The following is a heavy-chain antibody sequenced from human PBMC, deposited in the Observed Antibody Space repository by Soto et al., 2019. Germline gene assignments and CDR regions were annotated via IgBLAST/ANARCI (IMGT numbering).Heavy chain of an antibody. J-gene: IGHJ4*02. CDR1: GFIFSEST. CDR2: VSTSGRST. V-gene: IGHV3-64*04. CDR3: ARGTLAAAVDY. D-gene: IGHD6-13*01. Sequence: PVGSLRLSCSASGFIFSESTIYWVRQVPGKGLEAISAVSTSGRSTYYADSVKDRFTISRDNSKNSLYLQMNSLRAEDTAVYYCARGTLAAAVDYWGQGTPVTVSS.